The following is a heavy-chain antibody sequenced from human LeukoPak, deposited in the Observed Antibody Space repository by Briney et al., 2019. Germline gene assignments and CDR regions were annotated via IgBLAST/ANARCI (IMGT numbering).Heavy chain of an antibody. CDR1: GFTFSSYW. CDR2: IKEDGTEK. D-gene: IGHD3-22*01. J-gene: IGHJ5*02. CDR3: ARVATLYYYDSSGYYSNWFDP. V-gene: IGHV3-7*01. Sequence: GGSLRLSCAVSGFTFSSYWMSWVRQAPGKGLEWVANIKEDGTEKYYQDSVKGRFTISRDNAKNSLYLQMNSLRAEDTAVYYCARVATLYYYDSSGYYSNWFDPWGQGTLVTVSS.